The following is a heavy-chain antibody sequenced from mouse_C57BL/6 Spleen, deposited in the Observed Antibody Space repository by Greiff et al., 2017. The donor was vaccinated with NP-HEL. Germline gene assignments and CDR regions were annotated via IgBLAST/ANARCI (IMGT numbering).Heavy chain of an antibody. D-gene: IGHD1-1*01. J-gene: IGHJ4*01. CDR1: GYTFTSYW. V-gene: IGHV1-53*01. CDR3: ARGGLDYYGRGYAMDY. Sequence: VQLQQPGTELVKPGASVKLSCKASGYTFTSYWMHWVKQRPGQGLEWIGNINPSNGGTNYNEKFKSKATLTVDKSSSTAYMQLSSLTSEDSAVYYCARGGLDYYGRGYAMDYWGQGTSVTVSS. CDR2: INPSNGGT.